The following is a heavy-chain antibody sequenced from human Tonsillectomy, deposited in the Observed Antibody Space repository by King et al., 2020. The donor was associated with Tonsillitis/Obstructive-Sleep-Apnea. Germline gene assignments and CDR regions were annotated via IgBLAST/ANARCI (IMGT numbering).Heavy chain of an antibody. V-gene: IGHV1-18*01. J-gene: IGHJ6*03. CDR3: ARADLQYYYYYYMDV. CDR2: ISAYNGNT. Sequence: QLVQSGDEVKKPGASVKVSCEASGYTFTNYGISWVRQAPGQGLEWMGCISAYNGNTKYAQKLQDRVTMTTDTSTSTAYMELRSLRSDDTAVYYCARADLQYYYYYYMDVWGKGTTVTVSS. CDR1: GYTFTNYG.